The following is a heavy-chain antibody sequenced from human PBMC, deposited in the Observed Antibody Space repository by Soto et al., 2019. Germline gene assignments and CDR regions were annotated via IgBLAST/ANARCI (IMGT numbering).Heavy chain of an antibody. D-gene: IGHD2-2*01. CDR1: GFTFSSYW. CDR2: INSDGSST. V-gene: IGHV3-74*01. CDR3: ARDFCSSTSCYLYYFDY. J-gene: IGHJ4*02. Sequence: PGGSLRHSCAASGFTFSSYWMHWVRQAPGKGLVWVSRINSDGSSTSYADSVKGRFTISRDNAKNTLYLQMNSLRAEDTAVYYCARDFCSSTSCYLYYFDYWGQGTLVTVSS.